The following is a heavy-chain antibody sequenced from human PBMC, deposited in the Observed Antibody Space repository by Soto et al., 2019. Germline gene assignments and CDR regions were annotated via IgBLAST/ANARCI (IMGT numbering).Heavy chain of an antibody. Sequence: QVQLQQWGAGLLKPSETLSLTCAVYGGSFSGYYWSWIRQPPGKGLEWIGEINHSGSTNYNPSLKSRVTISVDTSKNQFSLKLSSVTAADTAVYYCARDFGNAAMVEYGMDVWGHGTTVTVSS. CDR3: ARDFGNAAMVEYGMDV. CDR1: GGSFSGYY. V-gene: IGHV4-34*01. D-gene: IGHD5-18*01. CDR2: INHSGST. J-gene: IGHJ6*02.